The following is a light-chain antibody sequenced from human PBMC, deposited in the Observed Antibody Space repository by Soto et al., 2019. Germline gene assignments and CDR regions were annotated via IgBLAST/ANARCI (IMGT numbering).Light chain of an antibody. CDR3: QQSYSVPIT. Sequence: DIQMTQSPSTVSAYVGDSVTITCRASQSITTWLAWYQQRPGKAPKLLIYDVSSLQSGVPSRFSGSGSGTDFTLTISSLQPEDFATYYCQQSYSVPITFGQGTRLEIK. V-gene: IGKV1-5*01. CDR2: DVS. J-gene: IGKJ5*01. CDR1: QSITTW.